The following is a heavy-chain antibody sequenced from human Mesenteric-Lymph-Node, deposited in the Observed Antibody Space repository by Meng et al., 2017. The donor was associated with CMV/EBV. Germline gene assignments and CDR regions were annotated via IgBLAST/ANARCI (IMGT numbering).Heavy chain of an antibody. Sequence: GESLKISCAAPGFTFSDYAMSWVRQAPGKGPEWVSASSGDGARSYYADSVRGRFTISRDTSKNTLYLQMNSPRAEDTAIYYCAKGLSVFDYWGQGTLVTVSS. V-gene: IGHV3-23*01. CDR2: SSGDGARS. CDR1: GFTFSDYA. CDR3: AKGLSVFDY. D-gene: IGHD5/OR15-5a*01. J-gene: IGHJ4*02.